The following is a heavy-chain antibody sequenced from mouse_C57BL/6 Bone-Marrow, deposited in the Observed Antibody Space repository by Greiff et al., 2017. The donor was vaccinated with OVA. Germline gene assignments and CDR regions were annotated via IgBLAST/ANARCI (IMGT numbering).Heavy chain of an antibody. CDR2: ISYDGSN. Sequence: EVQLQESGPGLVKPSQSLSLTCSVTGCSITSGYYWNWIRQFPGNKLEWMGYISYDGSNNYNPSLKNRISITRDTSKNQFFLKLNSVTTEDTATYYCARAAQVPFAYWGQGTLVTVSA. CDR1: GCSITSGYY. CDR3: ARAAQVPFAY. V-gene: IGHV3-6*01. D-gene: IGHD3-2*02. J-gene: IGHJ3*01.